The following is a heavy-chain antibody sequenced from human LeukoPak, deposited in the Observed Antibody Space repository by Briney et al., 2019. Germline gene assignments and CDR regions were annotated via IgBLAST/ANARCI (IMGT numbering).Heavy chain of an antibody. Sequence: ASVKVSCKVSGYTLTELAMHWVRQAPGKGLEWMGGFDPEDGETIYAQKFQGRVTMTEDTSTDTAYMELSSLRSEDTAVYYCATAYPPSSSWYYFDYSSQGTLVTVSS. CDR2: FDPEDGET. CDR1: GYTLTELA. D-gene: IGHD6-13*01. V-gene: IGHV1-24*01. CDR3: ATAYPPSSSWYYFDY. J-gene: IGHJ4*02.